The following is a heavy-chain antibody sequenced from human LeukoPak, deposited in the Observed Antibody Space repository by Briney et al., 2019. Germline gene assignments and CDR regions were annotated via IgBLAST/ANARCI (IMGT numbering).Heavy chain of an antibody. J-gene: IGHJ6*03. CDR3: ARDYSAYTARYYYYMDV. V-gene: IGHV7-4-1*02. CDR1: GYTFTSYA. Sequence: GASVKVSCKASGYTFTSYAMNWVRQAPGQGLEWMGWINTNTGNPTYAQGFTGRFVFSLDTSVSTAYLQISSLKAEDTAVYYCARDYSAYTARYYYYMDVWGKGTTVTVSS. CDR2: INTNTGNP. D-gene: IGHD3-16*01.